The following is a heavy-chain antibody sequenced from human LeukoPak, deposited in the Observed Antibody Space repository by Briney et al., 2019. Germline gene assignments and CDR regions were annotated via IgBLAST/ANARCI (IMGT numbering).Heavy chain of an antibody. V-gene: IGHV1-18*01. CDR3: ARIVQQQLVRTYYMDV. J-gene: IGHJ6*03. D-gene: IGHD6-13*01. CDR2: ISTYNGNT. Sequence: ASVKVSCKASGYTFTSHGISWVRQAPGQGLEWMGWISTYNGNTNYAQKLQGRVSMTTDTSTSTAYMDLRSLRSDDTAVYYCARIVQQQLVRTYYMDVWGKGTTVTVSS. CDR1: GYTFTSHG.